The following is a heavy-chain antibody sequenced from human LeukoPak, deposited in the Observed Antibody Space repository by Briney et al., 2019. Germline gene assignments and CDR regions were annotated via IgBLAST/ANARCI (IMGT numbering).Heavy chain of an antibody. J-gene: IGHJ4*02. V-gene: IGHV3-23*01. CDR1: GFTFSSYA. D-gene: IGHD3-9*01. CDR3: AKGYDILTGYPYDY. Sequence: GGSLRLSCAASGFTFSSYAMSWVRQAPGKGLEWVSAISGSGGSTYYADSVKGRFTISRDNSKNTLYLQMNSLRAEDTAVYYCAKGYDILTGYPYDYRGQGTLVTVSS. CDR2: ISGSGGST.